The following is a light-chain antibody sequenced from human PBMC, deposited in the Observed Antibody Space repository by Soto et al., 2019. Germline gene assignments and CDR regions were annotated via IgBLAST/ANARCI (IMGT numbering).Light chain of an antibody. CDR3: QQSYSTPHT. V-gene: IGKV1-39*01. CDR1: QIINTY. J-gene: IGKJ4*01. Sequence: DIQMTQSPSSLSASVGDRVTITCRASQIINTYVNWYQLKPGKGPQLLIYAASSLQSGVPSRFSGSGSGTDFTLTISSLQPEDSATYFCQQSYSTPHTFGGGTKVEIK. CDR2: AAS.